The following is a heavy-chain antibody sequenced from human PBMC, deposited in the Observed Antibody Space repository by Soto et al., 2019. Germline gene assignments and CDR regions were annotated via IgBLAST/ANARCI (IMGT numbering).Heavy chain of an antibody. Sequence: TLCPTRAVYGGSSSGYYWSWFRQPPGKGLEWIGEINHSGSTNYNPSLKSRDTISVDTSRNHFSLKLTSEPAADTAVYYCARGPITTKTRCDPWGQGTLVTVS. CDR3: ARGPITTKTRCDP. CDR1: GGSSSGYY. V-gene: IGHV4-34*01. D-gene: IGHD3-22*01. CDR2: INHSGST. J-gene: IGHJ5*02.